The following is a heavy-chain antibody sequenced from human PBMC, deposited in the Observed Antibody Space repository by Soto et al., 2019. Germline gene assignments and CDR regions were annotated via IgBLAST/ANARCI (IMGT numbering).Heavy chain of an antibody. Sequence: PSETLSLTCAVSGYSISSGYYWGWIRQPPGKGLEWIGSIYHSGSTYYNPSLKSRVTISVDTSKNQFSLKLSSVTAADTAVYYCARVLMQQLVPTVLDYWGQGTLVTVSS. J-gene: IGHJ4*02. CDR1: GYSISSGYY. V-gene: IGHV4-38-2*01. CDR3: ARVLMQQLVPTVLDY. CDR2: IYHSGST. D-gene: IGHD6-13*01.